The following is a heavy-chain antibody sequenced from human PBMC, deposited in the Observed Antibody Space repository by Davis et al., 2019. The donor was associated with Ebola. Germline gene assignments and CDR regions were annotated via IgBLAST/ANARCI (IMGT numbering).Heavy chain of an antibody. V-gene: IGHV3-23*01. CDR1: GFTFSSYA. J-gene: IGHJ4*02. CDR2: ITGSGGTT. Sequence: GESLKISCAASGFTFSSYAMSWVRQAPGKGLNWVADITGSGGTTFYADSVKGRFTISRDNSKKMLFLLMNSLRAEDTAFYYCAKQKNSYGSGSQDYWGQGTLVTVSS. D-gene: IGHD3-10*01. CDR3: AKQKNSYGSGSQDY.